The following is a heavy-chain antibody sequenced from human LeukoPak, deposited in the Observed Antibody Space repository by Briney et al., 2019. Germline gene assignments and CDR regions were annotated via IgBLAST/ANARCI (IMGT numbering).Heavy chain of an antibody. CDR2: IIPIFGTA. CDR3: ARGGRGYSGYASLSYYYYYMDV. CDR1: GGTFSSYA. D-gene: IGHD5-12*01. Sequence: SVKVSCKASGGTFSSYAISWVRQAPGQGLEWMGGIIPIFGTANYAQKFQGRVTITADESTSTAYMELRSLRSEDTAVYYCARGGRGYSGYASLSYYYYYMDVWGKGTTVTISS. J-gene: IGHJ6*03. V-gene: IGHV1-69*13.